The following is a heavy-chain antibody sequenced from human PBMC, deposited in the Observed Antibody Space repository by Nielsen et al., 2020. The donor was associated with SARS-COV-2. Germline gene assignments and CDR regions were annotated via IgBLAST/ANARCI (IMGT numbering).Heavy chain of an antibody. CDR3: ARESVTGTDAFDI. CDR2: ISSSSSYT. CDR1: GFTFSDYY. J-gene: IGHJ3*02. V-gene: IGHV3-11*06. D-gene: IGHD6-19*01. Sequence: GGSLRLSCAASGFTFSDYYMSWIRQAPGKGLEWVSYISSSSSYTNYADSVKGRFTISRDNAENSLSLQMNSLRAEDTAVYYCARESVTGTDAFDIWGQGTAVTVSS.